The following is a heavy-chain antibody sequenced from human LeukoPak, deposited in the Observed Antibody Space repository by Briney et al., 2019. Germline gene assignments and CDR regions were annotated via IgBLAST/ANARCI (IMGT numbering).Heavy chain of an antibody. J-gene: IGHJ4*02. CDR2: ISYDGSNK. CDR3: ARDMGDSSGWLDYFDY. V-gene: IGHV3-30-3*01. D-gene: IGHD6-19*01. Sequence: GGSLRLSCAASGFTFSSYAMHWVRQAPGKGLEWVAVISYDGSNKYYADSVKGRFTISRDNSKNTLYLQMNSLRAEDTAVYYCARDMGDSSGWLDYFDYWGQGTLVTVSS. CDR1: GFTFSSYA.